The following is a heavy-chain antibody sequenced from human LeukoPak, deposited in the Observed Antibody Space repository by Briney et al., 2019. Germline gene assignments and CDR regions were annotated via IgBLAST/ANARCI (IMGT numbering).Heavy chain of an antibody. J-gene: IGHJ4*02. Sequence: GGSLRLSCAASGFTFSRYGMHWVRQAPGRGLEWVAFIRYDGNNKYYADSVKGRFTISRDNAKNSLYLQMNSLRAEDTAVYYCARAPIRAVGGYYFDYWGQGTLVTVSS. CDR1: GFTFSRYG. CDR3: ARAPIRAVGGYYFDY. V-gene: IGHV3-30*02. D-gene: IGHD6-19*01. CDR2: IRYDGNNK.